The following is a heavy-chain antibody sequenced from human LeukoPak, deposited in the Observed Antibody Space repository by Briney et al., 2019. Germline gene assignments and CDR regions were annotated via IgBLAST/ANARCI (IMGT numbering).Heavy chain of an antibody. J-gene: IGHJ4*02. CDR3: ARGSSDSGWGSYSGFIHGY. CDR1: EYTLTGYY. Sequence: ASVKVSCKTSEYTLTGYYMHWVRQAPGQGLEWMGWINPNSGDTTYAQKFQGRVTMTRDTSITTAYMEVSSLRSDDTAVYYCARGSSDSGWGSYSGFIHGYWGQGTLVTVSS. CDR2: INPNSGDT. V-gene: IGHV1-2*02. D-gene: IGHD3-10*01.